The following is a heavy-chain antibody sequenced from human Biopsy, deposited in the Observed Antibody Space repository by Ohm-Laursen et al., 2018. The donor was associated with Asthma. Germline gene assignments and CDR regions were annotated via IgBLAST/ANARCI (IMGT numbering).Heavy chain of an antibody. CDR2: ISYDGSSI. D-gene: IGHD1-20*01. CDR3: ARDLRSDNWNPWGMDV. V-gene: IGHV3-30-3*01. CDR1: RFTYE. Sequence: SLRLSCAASRFTYEMHWVRQAPGKGLEWVAVISYDGSSIYYADSVKGRFTLSRDNSQNTLSLEMNSLRVEDTAVYYCARDLRSDNWNPWGMDVWGLGTTVTVAS. J-gene: IGHJ6*02.